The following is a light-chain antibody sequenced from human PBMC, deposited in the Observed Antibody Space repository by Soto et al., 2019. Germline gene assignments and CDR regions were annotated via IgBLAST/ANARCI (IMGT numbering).Light chain of an antibody. J-gene: IGLJ3*02. CDR2: ANT. Sequence: QAVVTQPPSVSGAPGLRVTISCTGSSSNIGAGYDVHWYKQLPGTAPKLLIYANTNRPSGVPDRFSGSKSGTSASLAISRLQAEDEADYYCQSYDSGLSGVVFGGGTQLTVL. V-gene: IGLV1-40*01. CDR3: QSYDSGLSGVV. CDR1: SSNIGAGYD.